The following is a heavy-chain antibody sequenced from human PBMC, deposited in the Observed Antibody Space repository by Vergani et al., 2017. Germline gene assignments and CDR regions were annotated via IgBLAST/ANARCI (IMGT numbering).Heavy chain of an antibody. J-gene: IGHJ4*02. Sequence: QVQLVQSGAEVKKPGASVKVSCKVSGYTLTELSMHWVRQAPGKGLEWMGGFDPEDGETIYAQKFQGRVTMTRDTSISTAYMELSRLRSDDTAVYYCARDRSDDYGDWGPLDYWGQGTLVTVSS. D-gene: IGHD4-17*01. CDR2: FDPEDGET. CDR1: GYTLTELS. CDR3: ARDRSDDYGDWGPLDY. V-gene: IGHV1-24*01.